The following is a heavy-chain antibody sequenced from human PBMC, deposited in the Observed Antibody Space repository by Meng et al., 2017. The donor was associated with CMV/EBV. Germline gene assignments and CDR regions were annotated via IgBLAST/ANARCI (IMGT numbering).Heavy chain of an antibody. V-gene: IGHV3-11*01. D-gene: IGHD4-17*01. CDR3: ARDLLYGEGWFDP. CDR2: ISSSGGTI. CDR1: GFTFSADY. Sequence: AAAGFTFSADYRTWIRQAPGKGLEWVSYISSSGGTIYYADSVKGRFTISRDNAKNSLYLQMSSLRAEDTAMYYCARDLLYGEGWFDPWGQGTLVTVSS. J-gene: IGHJ5*02.